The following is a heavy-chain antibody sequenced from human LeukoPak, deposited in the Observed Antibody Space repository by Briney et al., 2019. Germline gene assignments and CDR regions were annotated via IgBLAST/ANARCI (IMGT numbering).Heavy chain of an antibody. J-gene: IGHJ3*01. V-gene: IGHV3-23*01. Sequence: PGGSLRLACAASGFTLISYSMTCVRLAAGKGLEWVASIKGNGAYADYADSVRGRFTTSRDNSKKPLYLKMNSLSAEDTAVYYCGRDPNGDYVGAFEFWGRGTLVTVSS. CDR3: GRDPNGDYVGAFEF. D-gene: IGHD3-16*01. CDR1: GFTLISYS. CDR2: IKGNGAYA.